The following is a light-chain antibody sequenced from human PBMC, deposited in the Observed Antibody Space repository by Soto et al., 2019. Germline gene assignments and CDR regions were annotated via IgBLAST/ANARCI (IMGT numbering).Light chain of an antibody. CDR2: EVS. V-gene: IGLV2-14*01. J-gene: IGLJ1*01. Sequence: QSALTQPASVSGSPGQSITISCTGTSSDVGGYNYVSWYQQHPGKAPKLMIYEVSNRPSGVSNRFSGSKSGNTASLTISGLQAEDEADYYGSSYTSSSTPYVFGTGTKAPS. CDR1: SSDVGGYNY. CDR3: SSYTSSSTPYV.